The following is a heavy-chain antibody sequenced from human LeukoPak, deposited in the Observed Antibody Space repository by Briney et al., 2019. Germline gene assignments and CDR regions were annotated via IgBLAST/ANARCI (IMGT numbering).Heavy chain of an antibody. V-gene: IGHV3-21*01. CDR2: ISRSSSYI. CDR1: GFTFRSYS. Sequence: PGGSLRLSCAASGFTFRSYSMNWVREAPGKGLEWVSSISRSSSYIYYADSVMGRFTISRDNAKNSLYLQMNSLRAEDTAVYYCARGSSGWSAGYYYDMDVWGQGTTVTVSS. D-gene: IGHD6-19*01. CDR3: ARGSSGWSAGYYYDMDV. J-gene: IGHJ6*02.